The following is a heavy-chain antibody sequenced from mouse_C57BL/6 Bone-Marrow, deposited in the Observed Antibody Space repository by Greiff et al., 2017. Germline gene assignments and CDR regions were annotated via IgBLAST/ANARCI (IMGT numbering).Heavy chain of an antibody. J-gene: IGHJ4*01. Sequence: VQLQQSGAELARPGASVKLSCKASGYTFTSYGISWVKQRTGQGLEWIGEIYPRSGNTYYNEKFKGKATLTADKSSSTAYMELRSLTSEDAAVYFCSRYYYGSRGAMDYWGQGTSVTVSS. V-gene: IGHV1-81*01. D-gene: IGHD1-1*01. CDR2: IYPRSGNT. CDR1: GYTFTSYG. CDR3: SRYYYGSRGAMDY.